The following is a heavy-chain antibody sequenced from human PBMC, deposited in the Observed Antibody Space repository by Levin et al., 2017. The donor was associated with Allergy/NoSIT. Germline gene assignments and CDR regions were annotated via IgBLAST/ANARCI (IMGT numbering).Heavy chain of an antibody. V-gene: IGHV3-7*03. CDR1: EFTSSYYW. J-gene: IGHJ2*01. Sequence: GGSLRLSCAASEFTSSYYWMSWVRQAPGKGLEWVANIKQDGSETYYVDSVRGRFTISRDNAKNSLHLQTNNLRVEDTAMYYCARAYGGFGFWYFDVWGRGTLVTVSS. CDR3: ARAYGGFGFWYFDV. D-gene: IGHD4-23*01. CDR2: IKQDGSET.